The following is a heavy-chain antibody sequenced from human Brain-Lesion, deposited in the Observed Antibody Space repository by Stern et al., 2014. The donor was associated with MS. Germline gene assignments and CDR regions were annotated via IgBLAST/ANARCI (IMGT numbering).Heavy chain of an antibody. Sequence: QLQLQESGPGLVKPSETLSLTCTVSGGSISRSTYYWGWIRQPPGKGLEWIGNIYYSGTTYYDPSLKRRVTIYVHAATNQFSLKLNSLTAADTAVYYCARLTGIIDSWGQGTLVAVSS. CDR2: IYYSGTT. J-gene: IGHJ4*02. CDR1: GGSISRSTYY. CDR3: ARLTGIIDS. V-gene: IGHV4-39*01. D-gene: IGHD5-24*01.